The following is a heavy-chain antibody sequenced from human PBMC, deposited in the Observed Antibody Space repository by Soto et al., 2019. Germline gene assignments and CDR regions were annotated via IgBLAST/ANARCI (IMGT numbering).Heavy chain of an antibody. J-gene: IGHJ4*02. Sequence: SETLSLTCAVSGGSISSGGYSWSWIRQPPGKGLEWIGYIYHSGSTYYNPSLKSRITINPDTSKNQFSLQLNSVTPEDTAVYYCAREDCSSTSCQPGDYWGQGTLVTVSS. CDR2: IYHSGST. D-gene: IGHD2-2*01. V-gene: IGHV4-30-2*05. CDR3: AREDCSSTSCQPGDY. CDR1: GGSISSGGYS.